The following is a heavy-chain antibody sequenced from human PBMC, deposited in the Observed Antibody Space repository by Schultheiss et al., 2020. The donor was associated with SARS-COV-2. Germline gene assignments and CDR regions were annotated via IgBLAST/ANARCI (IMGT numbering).Heavy chain of an antibody. V-gene: IGHV4-34*01. CDR1: GGSFSGYY. CDR2: INHSGST. D-gene: IGHD1-1*01. Sequence: GSLRLSCAVYGGSFSGYYWSWIRQPPGKGLEWIGEINHSGSTNYNPSLKSRVTISVDTSKNQFSLKLSSVTAADTAVYYCARVSGTAPGVDYWGQGTLVTVSS. J-gene: IGHJ4*02. CDR3: ARVSGTAPGVDY.